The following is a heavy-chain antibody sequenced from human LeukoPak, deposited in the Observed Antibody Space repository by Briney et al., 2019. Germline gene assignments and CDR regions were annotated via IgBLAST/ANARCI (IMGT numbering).Heavy chain of an antibody. CDR1: GFTFGSYA. CDR3: ARLGIAVAGQFDY. Sequence: GGSLRLSCAASGFTFGSYAMHWVRQAPGKGLEWVAVISYDGSNKYYADSVKGRFTISRDNSKNTLYLQMNSLRAEDTAVYYCARLGIAVAGQFDYWGQGTLVTVSS. J-gene: IGHJ4*02. D-gene: IGHD6-19*01. V-gene: IGHV3-30*04. CDR2: ISYDGSNK.